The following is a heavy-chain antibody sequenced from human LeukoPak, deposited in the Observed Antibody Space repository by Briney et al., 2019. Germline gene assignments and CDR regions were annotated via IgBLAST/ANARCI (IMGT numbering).Heavy chain of an antibody. CDR1: GFMFSSYA. D-gene: IGHD1-26*01. V-gene: IGHV3-23*01. J-gene: IGHJ6*02. CDR3: AKDRWKVDSGSYSYYYGMDA. CDR2: ISGSDDST. Sequence: GGSLRLSCAASGFMFSSYAVNWVRQAPGKGLEWVSGISGSDDSTYYADSVKGRFTIARDNSKNTLYLQMNSLRAEDTAVYYCAKDRWKVDSGSYSYYYGMDAWGQGTTVTVSS.